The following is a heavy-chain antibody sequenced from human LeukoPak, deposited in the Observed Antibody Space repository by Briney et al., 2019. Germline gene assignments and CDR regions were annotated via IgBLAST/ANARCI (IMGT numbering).Heavy chain of an antibody. D-gene: IGHD1-20*01. Sequence: SQTLSLTCAVSGGSISSGGYSWSWIRQPPGKGLEWIGYIYHSGSTNYNPSLKSRVTISVDTSKNQFSLKLSSVTAADTAVYYCARVSITGTTYGNYFDYWGQGTLVTVSS. CDR3: ARVSITGTTYGNYFDY. CDR2: IYHSGST. J-gene: IGHJ4*02. V-gene: IGHV4-30-2*01. CDR1: GGSISSGGYS.